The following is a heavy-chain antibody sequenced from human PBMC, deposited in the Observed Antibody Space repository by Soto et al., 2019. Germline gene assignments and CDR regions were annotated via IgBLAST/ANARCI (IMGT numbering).Heavy chain of an antibody. J-gene: IGHJ4*02. CDR2: SRSKAYGGTI. Sequence: SCAASGFTFSSYAMSWVRQAPGKGLEWVSFSRSKAYGGTIQYAASVQGRFSLSRDDSKSIAYLQMNSLKTEDTAVYYCTRARGYDFIIEYWGQGTLVTV. D-gene: IGHD5-12*01. CDR1: GFTFSSYA. CDR3: TRARGYDFIIEY. V-gene: IGHV3-49*04.